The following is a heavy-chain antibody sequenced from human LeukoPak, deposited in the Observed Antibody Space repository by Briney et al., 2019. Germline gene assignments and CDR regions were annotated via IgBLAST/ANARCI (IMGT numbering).Heavy chain of an antibody. CDR3: ARRRYSGSSQHFDY. CDR1: KFTFSTYW. V-gene: IGHV3-7*01. CDR2: IKQDGSEK. Sequence: GGSLRLSCAASKFTFSTYWMSWVRQAPGKGLEWVANIKQDGSEKYYVDSVKGRFTISRDNAKNSLYLQMNSLRAEDTAVYYCARRRYSGSSQHFDYWGLGTLVTVSS. J-gene: IGHJ4*02. D-gene: IGHD1-26*01.